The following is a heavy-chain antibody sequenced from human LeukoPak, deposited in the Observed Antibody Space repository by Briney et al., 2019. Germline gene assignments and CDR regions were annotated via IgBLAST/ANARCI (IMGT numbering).Heavy chain of an antibody. CDR1: GYTLTELS. V-gene: IGHV1-24*01. J-gene: IGHJ6*03. CDR3: ARGWRDRTMVRGGSVYYYYMDV. D-gene: IGHD3-10*01. CDR2: FDPEDGET. Sequence: GASVKVSCKVSGYTLTELSMHWVRQAPGKGLEWMGGFDPEDGETIYAQKFQGRVTMTEDTSTDTAYMELSSLRSEDTAVYYCARGWRDRTMVRGGSVYYYYMDVWGKGTTVTISS.